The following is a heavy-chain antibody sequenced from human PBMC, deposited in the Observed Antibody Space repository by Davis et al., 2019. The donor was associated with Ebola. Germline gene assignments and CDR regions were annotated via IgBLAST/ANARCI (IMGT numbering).Heavy chain of an antibody. CDR1: GFTFTSYV. CDR3: AKGGRSPLHQIDY. Sequence: GGSLRLSCAASGFTFTSYVMTWVRQAPGKGLNWVSTISGSGSSTYYADSVKGRFTISRDKSKNTMYLQMNSLREEDTAVYYCAKGGRSPLHQIDYWGQGTLVTVSS. J-gene: IGHJ4*02. V-gene: IGHV3-23*01. D-gene: IGHD3-16*01. CDR2: ISGSGSST.